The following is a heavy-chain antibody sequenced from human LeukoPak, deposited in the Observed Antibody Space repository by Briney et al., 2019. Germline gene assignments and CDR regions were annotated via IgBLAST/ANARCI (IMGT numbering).Heavy chain of an antibody. CDR1: GFIFRNYA. CDR3: AKDNDILTGYRHENWLDP. V-gene: IGHV3-23*01. CDR2: ISGPGGNT. D-gene: IGHD3-9*01. J-gene: IGHJ5*02. Sequence: GGSLRLSCAASGFIFRNYAMTWVRQAPGKGLEWVSQISGPGGNTHYADSVKGRFTVSRNNSNNTMYLQMNSLRADDTAVYFCAKDNDILTGYRHENWLDPWGQGTLVTVSS.